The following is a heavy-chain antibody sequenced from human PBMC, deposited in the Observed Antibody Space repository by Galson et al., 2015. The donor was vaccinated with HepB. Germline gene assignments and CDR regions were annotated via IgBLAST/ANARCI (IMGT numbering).Heavy chain of an antibody. CDR2: VSVSNGDT. D-gene: IGHD5-18*01. J-gene: IGHJ4*02. CDR3: ARGNTALPY. CDR1: GYTFTDYI. V-gene: IGHV1-18*04. Sequence: SVKVSCKASGYTFTDYIITWVRQAPGQGLEWLGWVSVSNGDTNYAQNFRGRVTMTTDTSSSTAYMDLRYLRSADTATYYCARGNTALPYWGQGTLISVPS.